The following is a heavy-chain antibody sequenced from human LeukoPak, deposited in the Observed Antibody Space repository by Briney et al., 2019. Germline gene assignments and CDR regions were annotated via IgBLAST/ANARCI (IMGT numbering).Heavy chain of an antibody. J-gene: IGHJ5*02. V-gene: IGHV4-39*01. CDR2: IYYSGST. D-gene: IGHD2-2*01. Sequence: SETLSLTCAVYGGSFSGYYWGWIRQPPGKGLEWIGSIYYSGSTYYNPSLKSRVTISVDTSKNQFSLKLSSVTAADTAVYYCARPRGYCSSTSCYEEFDPWGQGTLVTVSS. CDR3: ARPRGYCSSTSCYEEFDP. CDR1: GGSFSGYY.